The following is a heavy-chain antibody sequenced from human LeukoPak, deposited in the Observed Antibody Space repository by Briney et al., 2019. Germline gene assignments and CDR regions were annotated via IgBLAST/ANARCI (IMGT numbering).Heavy chain of an antibody. D-gene: IGHD5-24*01. CDR1: GGSISSSSYY. V-gene: IGHV4-39*07. J-gene: IGHJ5*02. CDR2: INHSGST. Sequence: PSETLSLTCTVSGGSISSSSYYWGWIRQPPGKGLEWIGEINHSGSTNYNPSLKSRVTISVDTSKNQFSLKLSSVTAADTAVYYCARGGSRRNGFDPWGQGTLVTVSS. CDR3: ARGGSRRNGFDP.